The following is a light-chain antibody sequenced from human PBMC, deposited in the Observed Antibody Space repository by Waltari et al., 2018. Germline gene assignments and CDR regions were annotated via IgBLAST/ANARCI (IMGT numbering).Light chain of an antibody. CDR1: GRDVGGYDY. V-gene: IGLV2-14*01. CDR2: DVY. J-gene: IGLJ2*01. CDR3: SSYTSSGVV. Sequence: QSALTQPASVSGSPGPAIIISCTGTGRDVGGYDYVSWYQQYPGKAPRLIIYDVYNRPSGVSNRFSGSKSDNTASLTISGLQAEDESVYYCSSYTSSGVVFGGGTKLTVL.